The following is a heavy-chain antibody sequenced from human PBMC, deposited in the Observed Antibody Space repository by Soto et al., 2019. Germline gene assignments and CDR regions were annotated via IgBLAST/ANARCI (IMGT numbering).Heavy chain of an antibody. CDR2: MNPNSGNT. V-gene: IGHV1-8*01. J-gene: IGHJ6*02. CDR3: APVETDYYYYGMDV. Sequence: ASVKVSCKASGYTFDIYDINWVRQATGQGLEWMGWMNPNSGNTGYAQKFQGRVTMTRNTSVSTAYMELSSLRSEDTAVYYCAPVETDYYYYGMDVWGQGTTVTVSS. CDR1: GYTFDIYD. D-gene: IGHD1-1*01.